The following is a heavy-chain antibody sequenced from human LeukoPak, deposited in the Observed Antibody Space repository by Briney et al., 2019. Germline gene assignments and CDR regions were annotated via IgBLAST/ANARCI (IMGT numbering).Heavy chain of an antibody. Sequence: PGGSLRLSCAASGFTFSSYSMNWVRQAPGKGLEWVSSISSSSSYIYHADSVKGRFTISRDNAKNSLYLQMNSLRAEDTAVYYYARDRGSSGWSPKFDPWGEGTLVTVSS. D-gene: IGHD6-19*01. CDR3: ARDRGSSGWSPKFDP. J-gene: IGHJ5*02. CDR2: ISSSSSYI. CDR1: GFTFSSYS. V-gene: IGHV3-21*01.